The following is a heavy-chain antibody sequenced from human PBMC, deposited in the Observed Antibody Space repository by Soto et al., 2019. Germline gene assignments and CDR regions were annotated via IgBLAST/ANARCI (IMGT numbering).Heavy chain of an antibody. J-gene: IGHJ3*02. V-gene: IGHV3-23*01. CDR2: ISGSGGST. CDR3: AKDRVAARTKVAGAFDI. D-gene: IGHD6-6*01. CDR1: GFTFSSYA. Sequence: EVQLLESGGGLVQPGGSLRLPCPASGFTFSSYAMSWVRQAPGKGLEWVSAISGSGGSTYYADSVKGRFTISRDNSKNTLYLQMNSLRAEDTAVYYCAKDRVAARTKVAGAFDIWGQGTMVTVSS.